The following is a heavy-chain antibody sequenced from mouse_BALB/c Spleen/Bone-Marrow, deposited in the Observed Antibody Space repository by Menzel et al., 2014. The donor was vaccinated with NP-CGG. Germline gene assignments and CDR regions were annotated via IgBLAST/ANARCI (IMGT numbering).Heavy chain of an antibody. Sequence: EVMLVESGGSLVKSGGSLKLSCAASGLTFNSYGMSWVRQTPEKRLEWVATISGGGSYTFYPDSVKGRFTISRDNAKNNLYLQLSSLRSEDTALYYCARHAYYDQTEVSFVYWGQGTLVTVSA. D-gene: IGHD2-4*01. J-gene: IGHJ3*01. V-gene: IGHV5-9-2*01. CDR2: ISGGGSYT. CDR1: GLTFNSYG. CDR3: ARHAYYDQTEVSFVY.